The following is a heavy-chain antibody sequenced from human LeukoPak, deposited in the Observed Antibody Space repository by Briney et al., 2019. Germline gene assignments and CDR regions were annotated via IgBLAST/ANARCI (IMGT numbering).Heavy chain of an antibody. D-gene: IGHD3-10*01. Sequence: GGSLRLSCAASGFTFSSYAMHWVRQAPGKGLEYVSAISSNGGSTYYANSVKGRFTISRDNSKNTLYLQMGSLRAEDMAVYYLARGFHGEWQYSYYYMDVWAKGPRSPSP. CDR2: ISSNGGST. V-gene: IGHV3-64*01. J-gene: IGHJ6*03. CDR1: GFTFSSYA. CDR3: ARGFHGEWQYSYYYMDV.